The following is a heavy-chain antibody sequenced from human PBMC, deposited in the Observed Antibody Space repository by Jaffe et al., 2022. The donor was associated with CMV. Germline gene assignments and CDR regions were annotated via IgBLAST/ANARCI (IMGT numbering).Heavy chain of an antibody. D-gene: IGHD1-26*01. CDR2: IDWDGDK. CDR1: GFSLTTSGMC. J-gene: IGHJ4*02. V-gene: IGHV2-70*15. CDR3: ARIGGSRYYFDS. Sequence: QVTLRESGPALVKPTQTLTLTCTFSGFSLTTSGMCVSWIRQPPGKALEWLARIDWDGDKYYNTSLKTRLTISKDTSKNQVVLTMTNMDPVDTATYYCARIGGSRYYFDSWGQGTLVTVSS.